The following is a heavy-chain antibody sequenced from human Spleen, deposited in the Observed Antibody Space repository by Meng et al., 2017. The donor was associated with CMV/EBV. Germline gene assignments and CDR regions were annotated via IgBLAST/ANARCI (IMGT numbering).Heavy chain of an antibody. D-gene: IGHD2-8*01. CDR3: VNSGYCTNGVCYTDDAFDI. CDR2: ISSSSSYI. Sequence: GESLKISCAASGFTFSSYSMNWVRQAPGKGLEWVSSISSSSSYIYYADSVKGRFTISRDNAKNSLYLQMNSLRAEDTAVYYCVNSGYCTNGVCYTDDAFDIWGQGTMVTVSS. CDR1: GFTFSSYS. V-gene: IGHV3-21*01. J-gene: IGHJ3*02.